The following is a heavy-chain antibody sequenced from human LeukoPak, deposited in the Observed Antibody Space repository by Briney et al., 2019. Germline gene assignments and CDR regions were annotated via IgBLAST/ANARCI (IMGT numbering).Heavy chain of an antibody. D-gene: IGHD6-13*01. CDR1: GFTFSSYG. Sequence: GRSLRLSCAASGFTFSSYGMHWVRQAPGKGLEWVAVIWYDGSNKYYADSVKGRFTISRDNSKNTLYLQMNSLRAEDTAVYYCARVCSSSWSYYYYYYMDVWGKGTTVTVSS. J-gene: IGHJ6*03. V-gene: IGHV3-33*01. CDR2: IWYDGSNK. CDR3: ARVCSSSWSYYYYYYMDV.